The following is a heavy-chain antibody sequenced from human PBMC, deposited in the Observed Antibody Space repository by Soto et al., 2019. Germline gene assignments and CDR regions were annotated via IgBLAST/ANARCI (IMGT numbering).Heavy chain of an antibody. CDR3: ARSPQWLVQNFDY. CDR2: ISGSGGST. Sequence: GGSLRLSCAASGFTFSSYAMSWVRQAPGKGLEWVSAISGSGGSTYYADSVKGRFTISRDNSKNTLYLQMNSLRAEDTAVYYCARSPQWLVQNFDYWGQGTLATVSS. CDR1: GFTFSSYA. D-gene: IGHD6-19*01. J-gene: IGHJ4*02. V-gene: IGHV3-23*01.